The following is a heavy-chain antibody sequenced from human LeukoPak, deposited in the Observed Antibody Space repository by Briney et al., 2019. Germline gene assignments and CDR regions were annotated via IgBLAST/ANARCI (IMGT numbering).Heavy chain of an antibody. CDR2: ISSSGSTI. V-gene: IGHV3-48*04. J-gene: IGHJ4*02. CDR3: ARVGSSGWYFDY. CDR1: GFSFSSYG. Sequence: PGGSLRLSCAASGFSFSSYGMHWVRQAPGKGLEWVSYISSSGSTIYYADSVKGRFTISRDNAKNSLYLQMNSLRAEDTAVYYCARVGSSGWYFDYWGQGTLVTVSS. D-gene: IGHD6-19*01.